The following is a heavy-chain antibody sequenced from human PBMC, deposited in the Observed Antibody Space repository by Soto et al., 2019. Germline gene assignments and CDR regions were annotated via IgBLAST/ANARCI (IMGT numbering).Heavy chain of an antibody. CDR2: VYYSGSA. J-gene: IGHJ5*02. CDR1: GCSISSRTYY. CDR3: ARVYNWNDFSFDP. D-gene: IGHD1-1*01. V-gene: IGHV4-39*01. Sequence: SETLSLTCTDSGCSISSRTYYWGWVRQPPGKGLEYIGSVYYSGSASYNPSLKSRVTISVDTSKNQFSLKLNSVTAADTAVYYCARVYNWNDFSFDPWGQGNLVTVSS.